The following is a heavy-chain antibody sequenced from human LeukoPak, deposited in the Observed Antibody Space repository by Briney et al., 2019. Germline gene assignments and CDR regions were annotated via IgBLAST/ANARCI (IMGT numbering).Heavy chain of an antibody. CDR1: GGSITNTNY. V-gene: IGHV4-4*02. CDR3: AREGGPYRTLDY. CDR2: VNLQGST. J-gene: IGHJ4*02. Sequence: SETLSLTCGVSGGSITNTNYWTWVRQPPGKGLEWIGEVNLQGSTNYNPSLMGRVAIAVDTSENHISLQLTSVTAADTAVYYCAREGGPYRTLDYSGQGTLVTVSP.